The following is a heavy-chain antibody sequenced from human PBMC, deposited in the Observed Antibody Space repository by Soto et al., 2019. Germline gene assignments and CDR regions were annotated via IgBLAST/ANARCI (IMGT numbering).Heavy chain of an antibody. Sequence: GASVKVSCKVSGYTLTELSMHWVRQAPGKGLEWMGGFDPEDGETIYAQKFQGRVTMTEDTSTDTAYTELSSLRSEDTAVYYCATLRYFDPGMDVWSKGTTVTVSS. CDR2: FDPEDGET. V-gene: IGHV1-24*01. D-gene: IGHD3-9*01. CDR3: ATLRYFDPGMDV. J-gene: IGHJ6*04. CDR1: GYTLTELS.